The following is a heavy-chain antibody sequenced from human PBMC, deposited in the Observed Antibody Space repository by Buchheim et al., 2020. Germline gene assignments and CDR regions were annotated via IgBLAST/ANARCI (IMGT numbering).Heavy chain of an antibody. CDR2: ISSSSSTI. Sequence: EVQLVESGGGLVQPGGSLRLSCAASGFTFSSYSLNWVRQAPGKGLEWVSYISSSSSTIYYADSVKGRFTISRDNAKNSLYLQMNRLRAEDTAVYYCASAGYCSGGSCYYYYYYYGMDVWGQGTT. D-gene: IGHD2-15*01. CDR1: GFTFSSYS. J-gene: IGHJ6*02. V-gene: IGHV3-48*01. CDR3: ASAGYCSGGSCYYYYYYYGMDV.